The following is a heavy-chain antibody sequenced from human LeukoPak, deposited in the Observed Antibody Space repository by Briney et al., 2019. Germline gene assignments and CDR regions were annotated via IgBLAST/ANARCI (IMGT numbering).Heavy chain of an antibody. CDR2: INHSGVT. D-gene: IGHD5-24*01. CDR1: GGSFSGYY. CDR3: ARNPIDSYYYMDV. V-gene: IGHV4-34*01. Sequence: SETLSLTCGVYGGSFSGYYWSWIRQSPGKGLEWIGEINHSGVTSYNPSLKSRVTILVETSKNQFSLKLSSVTAADTALYFCARNPIDSYYYMDVWGEGTTVTVSS. J-gene: IGHJ6*03.